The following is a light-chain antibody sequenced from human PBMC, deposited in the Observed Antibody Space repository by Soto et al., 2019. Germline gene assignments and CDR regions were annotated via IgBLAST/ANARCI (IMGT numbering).Light chain of an antibody. J-gene: IGKJ1*01. CDR3: QQYVSSPWA. V-gene: IGKV3-20*01. CDR1: QSVSSSF. CDR2: GAS. Sequence: EIVLAQSPGTLSLSPGESATLSCRASQSVSSSFLAWYQQKAGQAPRLLIYGASRWATGIPDRFSGSGSGTDFTLTISRLEPEDFAVYYCQQYVSSPWAFGQGTKVEL.